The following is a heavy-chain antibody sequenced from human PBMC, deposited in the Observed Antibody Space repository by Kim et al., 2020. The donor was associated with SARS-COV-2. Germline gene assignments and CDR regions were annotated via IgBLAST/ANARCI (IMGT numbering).Heavy chain of an antibody. V-gene: IGHV4-59*01. CDR2: IYYSGST. D-gene: IGHD3-10*01. Sequence: SETLSLTCTVSGGSISSYYWSWIRQPPGKGLEWIGYIYYSGSTNYNPSLKSRVTISVDTSKNQFSLKLSSVTAADTAVYYCARHDLHGSGSYIYFDYWGQGTLVTVSS. CDR1: GGSISSYY. CDR3: ARHDLHGSGSYIYFDY. J-gene: IGHJ4*02.